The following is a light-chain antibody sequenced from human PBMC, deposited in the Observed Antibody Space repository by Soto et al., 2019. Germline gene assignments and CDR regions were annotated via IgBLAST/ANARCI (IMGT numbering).Light chain of an antibody. J-gene: IGLJ2*01. CDR1: SSDVGGYNY. V-gene: IGLV2-14*01. Sequence: QSALTQPASVSVSPGQSITISCTGTSSDVGGYNYVSWYQQHPGKAPKLMIYDVSNRPSGVSNRFSGSKSGNTASLTISGFQAEDEVDYYCSSYTSSSSVVFGGGTKLTVL. CDR3: SSYTSSSSVV. CDR2: DVS.